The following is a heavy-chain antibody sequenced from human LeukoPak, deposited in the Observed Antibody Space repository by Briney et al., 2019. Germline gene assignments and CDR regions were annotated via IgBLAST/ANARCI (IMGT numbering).Heavy chain of an antibody. CDR1: GYSFTTYW. CDR2: IYPGDSDT. Sequence: GESLKISRKGSGYSFTTYWIGWVRQMPGKGLECLGVIYPGDSDTRYSPSFQGQVTISADKSISTAYLQWSSLKASDTAMYYCAGHRDNYGGDLGPFGAFDIWGQGTMVTVSS. CDR3: AGHRDNYGGDLGPFGAFDI. V-gene: IGHV5-51*01. D-gene: IGHD4-23*01. J-gene: IGHJ3*02.